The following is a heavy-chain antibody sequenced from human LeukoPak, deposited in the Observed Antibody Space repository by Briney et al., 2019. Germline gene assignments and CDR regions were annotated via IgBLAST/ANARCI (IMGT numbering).Heavy chain of an antibody. CDR1: GFIFSTYA. D-gene: IGHD1-14*01. J-gene: IGHJ4*02. CDR2: ISRSDDST. CDR3: AKGRERSDWYNFDY. V-gene: IGHV3-23*01. Sequence: QRGGSVRLSCAASGFIFSTYAMSWVRQAPGKGLEWVSVISRSDDSTYYADSVKGRFTISRDNSKNTLFLQMNSLEVEDTAVYYCAKGRERSDWYNFDYWGQGTLVTVSS.